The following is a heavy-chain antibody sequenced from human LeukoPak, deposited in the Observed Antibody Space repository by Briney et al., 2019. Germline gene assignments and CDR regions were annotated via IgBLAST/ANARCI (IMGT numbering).Heavy chain of an antibody. J-gene: IGHJ5*02. CDR2: IWYDGSNK. D-gene: IGHD1-7*01. V-gene: IGHV3-33*01. Sequence: PGGSLRLSCAASGFTFSSYGMHWVRQAPGKGLEWVAVIWYDGSNKYYADSVKGRFTISRDNSKNTLYLQMNSLRAEDTAVYYCARDAERYNWNYLAWFDPWGQGTLVTVSS. CDR1: GFTFSSYG. CDR3: ARDAERYNWNYLAWFDP.